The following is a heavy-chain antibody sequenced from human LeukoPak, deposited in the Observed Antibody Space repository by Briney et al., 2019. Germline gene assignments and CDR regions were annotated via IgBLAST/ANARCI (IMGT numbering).Heavy chain of an antibody. CDR2: IYYSGST. Sequence: SETLSLTCTVSGGSISSYYWSWIRQPPGKGLEWIGYIYYSGSTNYNPSLKSRVIISVDTSKNQFSLNLSSVTAADTAVYYCARVIAVAGGVPPRYFDYWGQGTLVTVSS. J-gene: IGHJ4*02. CDR3: ARVIAVAGGVPPRYFDY. V-gene: IGHV4-59*01. D-gene: IGHD6-19*01. CDR1: GGSISSYY.